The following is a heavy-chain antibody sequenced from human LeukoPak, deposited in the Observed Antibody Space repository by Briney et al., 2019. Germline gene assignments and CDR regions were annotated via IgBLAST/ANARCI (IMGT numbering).Heavy chain of an antibody. V-gene: IGHV3-21*04. CDR3: ARGWFGDDYFDY. Sequence: GGSLRLSCAASGFTFSNYAMTWVRQAPGKGLEWVSILSDSGVYTYYADSVKGRFTISRDNAKNSLYLQMNSLRAEDTAVYYCARGWFGDDYFDYWGQGTLVTVSS. D-gene: IGHD3-10*01. J-gene: IGHJ4*02. CDR1: GFTFSNYA. CDR2: LSDSGVYT.